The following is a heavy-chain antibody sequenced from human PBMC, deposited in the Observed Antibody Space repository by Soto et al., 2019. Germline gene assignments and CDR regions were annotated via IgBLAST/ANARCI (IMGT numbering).Heavy chain of an antibody. V-gene: IGHV3-23*01. CDR2: ISGSGGST. D-gene: IGHD5-18*01. J-gene: IGHJ4*02. CDR3: AKDGERYSYGYIFDY. CDR1: GFTFSTYA. Sequence: GGSLRLSCADSGFTFSTYALSWVRQAPGKGLEWVSAISGSGGSTYYADSVKGRFTISRDNSKNTLYLQMNSLRAEDTALYYCAKDGERYSYGYIFDYWGQGTLVTVSS.